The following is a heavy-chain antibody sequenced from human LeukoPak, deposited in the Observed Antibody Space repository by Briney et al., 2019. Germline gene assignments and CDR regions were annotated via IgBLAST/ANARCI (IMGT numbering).Heavy chain of an antibody. V-gene: IGHV3-23*01. Sequence: GGSLRLSCAVSTFYFTDYAMSWARQAPGKGLEWLSAVSGNCDTKDYVDSVKGRFTISRDNSRNTVHLQIDNLRTEDTAVYYCARGSTSTAPGWVYWGHGTPVTVSS. CDR2: VSGNCDTK. D-gene: IGHD2-21*02. J-gene: IGHJ4*01. CDR3: ARGSTSTAPGWVY. CDR1: TFYFTDYA.